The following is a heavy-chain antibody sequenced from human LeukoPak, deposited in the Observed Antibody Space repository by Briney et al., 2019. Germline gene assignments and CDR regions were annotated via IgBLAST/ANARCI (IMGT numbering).Heavy chain of an antibody. Sequence: GGSLRLSCTVSGFTFSSYSMNWVRQAPGKGLEWVSSISSSSSYIYYADSAKGRFTISRDNAKNSLYLQMNSLRAEDTAVYYWARDHCSSTSCYGKDYYYGMDVWGQGTTVTVSS. J-gene: IGHJ6*02. CDR3: ARDHCSSTSCYGKDYYYGMDV. CDR1: GFTFSSYS. CDR2: ISSSSSYI. D-gene: IGHD2-2*01. V-gene: IGHV3-21*01.